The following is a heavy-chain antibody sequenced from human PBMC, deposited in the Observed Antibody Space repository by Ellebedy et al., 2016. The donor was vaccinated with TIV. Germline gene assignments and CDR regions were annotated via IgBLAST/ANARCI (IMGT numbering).Heavy chain of an antibody. CDR2: IKSKTDGGTT. D-gene: IGHD3-22*01. CDR1: GSTFSNAW. Sequence: GESLKISXAASGSTFSNAWMSWVRQAPGTGLEWVGRIKSKTDGGTTDYAAPVKGRFTISRDDSKNTLYLQMNSLKTEDTAVYYCTTDTADYYDSSGIDYWGQGTLVTVSS. J-gene: IGHJ4*02. V-gene: IGHV3-15*01. CDR3: TTDTADYYDSSGIDY.